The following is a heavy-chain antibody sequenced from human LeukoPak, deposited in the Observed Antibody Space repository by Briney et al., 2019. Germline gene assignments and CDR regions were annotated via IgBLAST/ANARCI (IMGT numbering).Heavy chain of an antibody. CDR1: GFIVSSNY. J-gene: IGHJ4*02. D-gene: IGHD5-18*01. Sequence: PGGSLRLSCAGSGFIVSSNYMSWVRQAAGKGLEWVSVIYGSSRTYYADSVKGRFTISRGNSKNTVYLQMDSLRAEDTAVYYCARDRADGYNYGDYFDNWGQGTLVTVSS. CDR3: ARDRADGYNYGDYFDN. CDR2: IYGSSRT. V-gene: IGHV3-66*01.